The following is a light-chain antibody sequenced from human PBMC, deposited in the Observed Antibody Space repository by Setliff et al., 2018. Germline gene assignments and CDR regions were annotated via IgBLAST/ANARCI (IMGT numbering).Light chain of an antibody. CDR3: TAYTSGTTYV. J-gene: IGLJ1*01. CDR1: NSDVGGYNY. Sequence: QSALTQPAAVSGSPGQSITISCAGTNSDVGGYNYVSWYQQHPNKAPKLMIYEVTKRPSGVSSRFSGSKSGNTASLTISGLQTEDEADYYCTAYTSGTTYVFGTGTKVTVL. CDR2: EVT. V-gene: IGLV2-14*03.